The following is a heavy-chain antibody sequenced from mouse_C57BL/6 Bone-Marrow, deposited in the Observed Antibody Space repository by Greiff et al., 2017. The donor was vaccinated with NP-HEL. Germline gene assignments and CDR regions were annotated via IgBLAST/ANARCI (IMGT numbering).Heavy chain of an antibody. CDR1: GYTFTDYY. D-gene: IGHD1-1*01. J-gene: IGHJ4*01. V-gene: IGHV1-76*01. CDR2: IYPGSGNT. CDR3: ATNPLYYYGSSYAMDY. Sequence: QVQLQQSGAELVRPGASVKLSCKASGYTFTDYYINWVKQRPGQGLEWIARIYPGSGNTYYNEKFKGKATLTAEKSSSTAYMQLSSLTSEDSAVYFCATNPLYYYGSSYAMDYWGQGTSVTVSS.